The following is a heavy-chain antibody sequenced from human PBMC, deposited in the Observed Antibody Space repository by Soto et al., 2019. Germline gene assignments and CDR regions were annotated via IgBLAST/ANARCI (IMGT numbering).Heavy chain of an antibody. Sequence: SETLSLTCTVSGGSISSGGYYWSWIRQHPGKGLEWIGYIYYSGSTYYNPSLKSRVTISVDTSKNQFSLKLSSVTAADTAVYYCARVDVEAAAGKCLGYWGQGTLVTVSS. D-gene: IGHD6-13*01. J-gene: IGHJ4*02. CDR2: IYYSGST. CDR3: ARVDVEAAAGKCLGY. V-gene: IGHV4-31*03. CDR1: GGSISSGGYY.